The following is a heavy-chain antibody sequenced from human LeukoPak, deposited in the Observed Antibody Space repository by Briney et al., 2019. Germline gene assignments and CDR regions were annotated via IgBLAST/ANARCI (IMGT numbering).Heavy chain of an antibody. D-gene: IGHD1/OR15-1a*01. CDR3: AKHTASSPNNDYFDY. J-gene: IGHJ4*02. CDR1: GFTFSSYA. V-gene: IGHV3-23*01. CDR2: ISGSGGST. Sequence: GGSLRLSCAASGFTFSSYAMSWVRQAPGKGLEWVSGISGSGGSTYYADSVKGRFTISRDNSKNTLYLQMDSLRAEDTAVYYCAKHTASSPNNDYFDYWGQRTLVTVSS.